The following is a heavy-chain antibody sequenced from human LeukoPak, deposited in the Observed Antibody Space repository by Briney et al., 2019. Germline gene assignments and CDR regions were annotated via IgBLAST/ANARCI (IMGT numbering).Heavy chain of an antibody. CDR1: GYSFTSYW. V-gene: IGHV5-51*01. CDR2: IYPGDSDT. D-gene: IGHD2/OR15-2a*01. Sequence: GESLEISWKGSGYSFTSYWIGWVRQMPGKGLGWMGIIYPGDSDTRYSPSFQGQVTISADKSISTAYLQWSSLKVSDTAMYYCARIRLFNSPFDYWGQGTLVTVSS. J-gene: IGHJ4*02. CDR3: ARIRLFNSPFDY.